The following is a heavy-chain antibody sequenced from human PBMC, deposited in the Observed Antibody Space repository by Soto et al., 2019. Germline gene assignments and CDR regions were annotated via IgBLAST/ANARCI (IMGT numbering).Heavy chain of an antibody. J-gene: IGHJ4*02. D-gene: IGHD3-22*01. Sequence: GGSLRLSCAASGFTFSSYGMHWVRQAPGKGLEWVAVISYDGSNKYYADSVKGRFTISRDNSKNTLYLQMNSLRAEDTAVYYCAKLHYGGYSVDYWGQGTLVTAPQ. CDR2: ISYDGSNK. CDR3: AKLHYGGYSVDY. V-gene: IGHV3-30*18. CDR1: GFTFSSYG.